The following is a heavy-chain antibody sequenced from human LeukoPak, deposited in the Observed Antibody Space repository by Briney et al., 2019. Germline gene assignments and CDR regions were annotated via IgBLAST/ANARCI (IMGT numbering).Heavy chain of an antibody. CDR3: ARSPHSGYDDSFDY. CDR1: GYTFTGYY. CDR2: INPNSGGT. D-gene: IGHD5-12*01. J-gene: IGHJ4*02. Sequence: GASVKVSCKASGYTFTGYYMHWVRQAPGQGLEWMGWINPNSGGTNYAQKFQGRVTMTRDTSISTAYMELSRLRSDDTAVYYCARSPHSGYDDSFDYWGQGTLVTVSS. V-gene: IGHV1-2*02.